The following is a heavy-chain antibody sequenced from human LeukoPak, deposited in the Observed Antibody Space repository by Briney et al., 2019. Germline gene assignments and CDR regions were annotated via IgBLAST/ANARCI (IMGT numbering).Heavy chain of an antibody. CDR3: VKDATAVAQAPVDY. Sequence: GRSLRLSCAASGFTFDDYAMHWVRQAPGKGLEWVSGISWNSGSIGYADSVKGRFTISRDNAKNSLYLQMNSLRAEDTALYYCVKDATAVAQAPVDYWGQGTLVTVSS. V-gene: IGHV3-9*01. J-gene: IGHJ4*02. CDR2: ISWNSGSI. CDR1: GFTFDDYA. D-gene: IGHD6-19*01.